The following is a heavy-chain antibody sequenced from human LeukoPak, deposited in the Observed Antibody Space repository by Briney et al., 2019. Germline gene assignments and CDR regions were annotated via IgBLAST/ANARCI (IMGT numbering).Heavy chain of an antibody. D-gene: IGHD3-22*01. CDR1: GYTFTGYY. CDR3: ATLRGNYYDSSGYYYPFDY. Sequence: VASVKVSCKASGYTFTGYYMHWVRQAPGQGLEWMGWINPNSGGTNYAQKFQGRVTMTRDTSISTAYMELSRLRSDDTAVYYCATLRGNYYDSSGYYYPFDYWGQGTLVTVSS. CDR2: INPNSGGT. V-gene: IGHV1-2*02. J-gene: IGHJ4*02.